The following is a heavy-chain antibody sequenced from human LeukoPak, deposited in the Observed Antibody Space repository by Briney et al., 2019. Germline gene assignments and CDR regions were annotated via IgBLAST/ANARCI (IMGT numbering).Heavy chain of an antibody. J-gene: IGHJ4*02. CDR2: ISAYNGNT. CDR3: ALNNWKTDY. Sequence: ASVKVSCKASGYTFTSYDINWVRQATGQGLEWMGWISAYNGNTNYAQKLQGRVTMTTDTSTSTAYMELRSLRSDDTAVYYCALNNWKTDYWGQGTLVTVSS. D-gene: IGHD1-1*01. CDR1: GYTFTSYD. V-gene: IGHV1-18*01.